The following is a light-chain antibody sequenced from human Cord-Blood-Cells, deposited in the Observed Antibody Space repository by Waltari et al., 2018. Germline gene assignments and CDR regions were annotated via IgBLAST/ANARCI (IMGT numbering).Light chain of an antibody. CDR3: CSYAGSYTGV. CDR1: SSDVRGYNY. J-gene: IGLJ1*01. Sequence: QYALTQPRSVSGSPGQSVTIPCTGTSSDVRGYNYVSWYPQHPGKAPKLMTYDVSKRPSGVPDRFSGSKSGNTASLTISGLQAEDEADYYCCSYAGSYTGVFGTGTKVTVL. V-gene: IGLV2-11*01. CDR2: DVS.